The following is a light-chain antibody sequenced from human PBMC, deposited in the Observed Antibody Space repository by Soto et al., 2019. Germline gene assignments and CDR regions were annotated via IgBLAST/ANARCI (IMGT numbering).Light chain of an antibody. CDR3: QQSYSTPM. V-gene: IGKV1-5*03. J-gene: IGKJ1*01. CDR2: RAS. CDR1: KSINIW. Sequence: DIQMTHSPSTLSASLGDRVSIACRASKSINIWLAWYQHKPGRAPKLLIHRASTLESGVPSRFSGSGSGTEFTLTISSLQPEDFATYYCQQSYSTPMFGQGTKVDIK.